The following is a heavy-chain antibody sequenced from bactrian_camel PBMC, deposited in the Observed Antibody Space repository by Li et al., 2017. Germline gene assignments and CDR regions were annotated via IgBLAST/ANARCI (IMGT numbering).Heavy chain of an antibody. V-gene: IGHV3S53*01. CDR1: GYTVSDNC. CDR3: AAPITWGAAVEICSFAASEYNY. J-gene: IGHJ4*01. Sequence: VQLVESGGGSALAGGSVRLSCAASGYTVSDNCMGWFRQTPGKEPEGVATSDTYGSTSYADSVKGRFIIPKDNAKNILYLQMNRLKPEDTAMYYCAAPITWGAAVEICSFAASEYNYWGQGTQVTVST. D-gene: IGHD1*01. CDR2: SDTYGST.